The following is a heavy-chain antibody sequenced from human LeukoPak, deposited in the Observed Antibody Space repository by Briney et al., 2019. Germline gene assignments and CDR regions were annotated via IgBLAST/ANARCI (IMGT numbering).Heavy chain of an antibody. CDR2: ISSSGSTI. CDR3: ARRGRDCSSTSCYEWYYFDY. J-gene: IGHJ4*02. D-gene: IGHD2-2*01. V-gene: IGHV3-48*04. Sequence: PGGSLRLSCAASGFTFTRYWMSWVRQAPGKGLEWVSYISSSGSTIYYADSVKGRFTISRDNAKNSLYLQMNSLRAEDTAVYYCARRGRDCSSTSCYEWYYFDYWGQGTLVTVSS. CDR1: GFTFTRYW.